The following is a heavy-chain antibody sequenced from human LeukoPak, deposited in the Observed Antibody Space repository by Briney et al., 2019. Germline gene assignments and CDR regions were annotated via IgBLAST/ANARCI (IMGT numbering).Heavy chain of an antibody. V-gene: IGHV3-7*04. CDR1: GFTFSTYW. CDR2: IKQDGSEK. CDR3: ARGGFYTDPDAFDV. Sequence: GGSLRLSCAASGFTFSTYWVSWVRQAPGKGLEWVANIKQDGSEKYYVDSVKGRFTISRDNTKNSLSLQINSLRVEDTAVYYCARGGFYTDPDAFDVWGQGTMVTVSS. D-gene: IGHD2/OR15-2a*01. J-gene: IGHJ3*01.